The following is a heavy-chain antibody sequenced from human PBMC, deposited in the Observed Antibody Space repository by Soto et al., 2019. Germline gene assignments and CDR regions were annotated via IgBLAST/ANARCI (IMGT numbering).Heavy chain of an antibody. Sequence: ASVKVSCKASGYTFTNYYTHWVRQAPGQGLEWMAILSPTGDNTYCAQKFQGRVTISVDTSKNQFSLKLSSVTAADTAVYYCARGERSGWYLNWFDPWGQGTLVTGSS. CDR3: ARGERSGWYLNWFDP. D-gene: IGHD6-19*01. CDR2: LSPTGDNT. J-gene: IGHJ5*02. CDR1: GYTFTNYY. V-gene: IGHV1-46*01.